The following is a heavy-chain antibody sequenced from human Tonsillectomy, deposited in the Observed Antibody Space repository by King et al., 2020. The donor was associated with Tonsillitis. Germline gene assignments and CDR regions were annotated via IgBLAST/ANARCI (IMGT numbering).Heavy chain of an antibody. CDR2: ISSSSSTI. V-gene: IGHV3-48*04. CDR1: GFTFSSYS. CDR3: ASDCSSHSCQADY. D-gene: IGHD2-2*01. J-gene: IGHJ4*02. Sequence: QLVQSGGGLVQPGGSLRLSCAASGFTFSSYSMNWVRQAPGKGLEWVSYISSSSSTIYYADSLKGRFTISRDNAKNSLYLQMNSLRAEDTAVYYCASDCSSHSCQADYWGQGTLVTVSS.